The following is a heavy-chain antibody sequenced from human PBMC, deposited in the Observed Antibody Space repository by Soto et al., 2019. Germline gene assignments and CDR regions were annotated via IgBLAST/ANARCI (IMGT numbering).Heavy chain of an antibody. CDR3: ARDWSAEVVPEY. J-gene: IGHJ4*02. CDR1: GYTFTTHG. D-gene: IGHD2-8*01. V-gene: IGHV1-18*01. Sequence: APVTVSCKASGYTFTTHGVSWLRQAPGQGLEWMGWISAYNGYTQFAQKFQRRVTMNTDTSASPASMQLRTLTSDDPALYYCARDWSAEVVPEYWGQGTLVTVAS. CDR2: ISAYNGYT.